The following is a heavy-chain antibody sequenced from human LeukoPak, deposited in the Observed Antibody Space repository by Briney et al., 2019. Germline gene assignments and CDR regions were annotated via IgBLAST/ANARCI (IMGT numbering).Heavy chain of an antibody. Sequence: GGSLRLSCAASGFTFSNAWMSWVRQAPGKGLEWVGRIKSKTDGGTTDYAAPAKGRFTISRDNSKNTLYLQMNSLKTEDTAVYYCTTGTSLYYDFWSGYPVGMDVWGQGTTVTVSS. V-gene: IGHV3-15*01. CDR3: TTGTSLYYDFWSGYPVGMDV. CDR1: GFTFSNAW. CDR2: IKSKTDGGTT. J-gene: IGHJ6*02. D-gene: IGHD3-3*01.